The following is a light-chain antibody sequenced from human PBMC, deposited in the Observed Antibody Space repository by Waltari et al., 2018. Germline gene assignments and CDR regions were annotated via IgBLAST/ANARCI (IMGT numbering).Light chain of an antibody. J-gene: IGLJ3*02. CDR1: SSNIGSRY. CDR3: AGWDDILSGPV. CDR2: NTN. Sequence: QSVLTQPPSASGTPGQRVTISCSGSSSNIGSRYVFWYPHPPGTAPQLLIYNTNQRPSGVPDRFSGSKSGTSASLAISGLRSEDEADYYCAGWDDILSGPVFGEGTKLTVL. V-gene: IGLV1-47*01.